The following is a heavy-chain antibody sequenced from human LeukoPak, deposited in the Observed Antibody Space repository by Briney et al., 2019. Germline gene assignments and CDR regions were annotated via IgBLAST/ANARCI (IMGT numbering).Heavy chain of an antibody. CDR1: AGSISSYY. V-gene: IGHV4-59*01. J-gene: IGHJ4*02. CDR2: IYYSGST. CDR3: ARGDGSGSYPFDY. Sequence: SQTLSLACTLSAGSISSYYWSWIRHPPGKGLEWIGYIYYSGSTNYNPSLKSRATISVDTSKNQFSLKLNSVTAADTAVYYCARGDGSGSYPFDYWGQGTLVTVSS. D-gene: IGHD3-10*01.